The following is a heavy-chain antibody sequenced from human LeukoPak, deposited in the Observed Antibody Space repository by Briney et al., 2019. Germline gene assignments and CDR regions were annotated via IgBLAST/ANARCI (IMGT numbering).Heavy chain of an antibody. Sequence: GGSLRLSCAASGFTFSSYGMSWVRQGPGKGLEWVSAISGSGGSTYYTDSLKGRFTISRDNSKNTLYLQMNSLSAADTAVYYCAKPFGGATDYIDYWGQGTLVTVSS. J-gene: IGHJ4*02. V-gene: IGHV3-23*01. CDR1: GFTFSSYG. CDR2: ISGSGGST. D-gene: IGHD1-26*01. CDR3: AKPFGGATDYIDY.